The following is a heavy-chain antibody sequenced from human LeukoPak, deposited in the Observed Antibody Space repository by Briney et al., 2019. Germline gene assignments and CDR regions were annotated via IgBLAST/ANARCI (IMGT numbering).Heavy chain of an antibody. CDR2: IYYSGST. J-gene: IGHJ6*03. CDR3: ARVRIEEYGSGSYYNYYYYYMDV. CDR1: GGSISSSSYY. D-gene: IGHD3-10*01. V-gene: IGHV4-61*05. Sequence: PSETLSLTCTVSGGSISSSSYYWGWIRQPPGKGLEWIGYIYYSGSTNYNPSLKSRVTISVDTSKNQFSLKLSSVTAADTAVYYCARVRIEEYGSGSYYNYYYYYMDVWGKGTTVTISS.